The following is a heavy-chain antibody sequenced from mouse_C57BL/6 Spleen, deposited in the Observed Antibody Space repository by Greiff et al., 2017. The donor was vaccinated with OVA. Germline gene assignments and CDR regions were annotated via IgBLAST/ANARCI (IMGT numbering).Heavy chain of an antibody. CDR3: ARDGKLGAMDY. V-gene: IGHV3-6*01. Sequence: EVKLVESGPGLVKPSQSLSLTCSVTGYSITSGYYWNWIRQFPGNKLEWMGYISYDGSNNYNPSLKNRISITRDTSKNQFFLKLNSVTTEDTATYYCARDGKLGAMDYWGQGTSVTVSS. J-gene: IGHJ4*01. CDR2: ISYDGSN. CDR1: GYSITSGYY.